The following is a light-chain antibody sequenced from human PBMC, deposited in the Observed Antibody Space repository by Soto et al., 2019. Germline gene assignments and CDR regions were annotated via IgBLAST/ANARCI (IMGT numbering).Light chain of an antibody. J-gene: IGKJ4*01. CDR1: QNVGTN. V-gene: IGKV3-20*01. CDR2: GAS. CDR3: QQYGHSPLT. Sequence: EVVMTQSPGTLSVSPGERATLSCRASQNVGTNLAWFQQKPGQAPRLLIYGASNRATGIPNRFSGSGSGTDFTLTINKLEPGDSAVYYCQQYGHSPLTFGGGAKVDIK.